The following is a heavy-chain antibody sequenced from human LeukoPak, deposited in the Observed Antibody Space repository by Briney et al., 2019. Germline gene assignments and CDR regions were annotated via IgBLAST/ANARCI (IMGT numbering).Heavy chain of an antibody. CDR1: GFTLSGYW. J-gene: IGHJ4*02. V-gene: IGHV3-74*01. D-gene: IGHD1-26*01. CDR2: VNGDGSHS. CDR3: SRGSDV. Sequence: GGSLRLSCAASGFTLSGYWTNWVRQVPGKGLEWVSGVNGDGSHSDYADSVKGRFTISRDNAKTTMYLQMNRLRAEDTAIHYCSRGSDVWSQGTLVTVSS.